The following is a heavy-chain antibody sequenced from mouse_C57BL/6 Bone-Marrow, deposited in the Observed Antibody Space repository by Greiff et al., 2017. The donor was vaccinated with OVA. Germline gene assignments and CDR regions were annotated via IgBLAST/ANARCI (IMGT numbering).Heavy chain of an antibody. CDR3: ARPTVVGRGYFDV. J-gene: IGHJ1*03. Sequence: VKLQESGAELVKPGASVKISCKASGYAFSSYWMNWVKQRPGKGLEWIGQIYPGDGDTNYNGKFKGKATLTADKSSSTAYMQLSSLTSEDSAVYFCARPTVVGRGYFDVWGTGTTVTVSS. CDR1: GYAFSSYW. V-gene: IGHV1-80*01. D-gene: IGHD1-1*01. CDR2: IYPGDGDT.